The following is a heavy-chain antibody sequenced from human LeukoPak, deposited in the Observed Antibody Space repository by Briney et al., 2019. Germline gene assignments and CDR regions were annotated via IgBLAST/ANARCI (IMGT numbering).Heavy chain of an antibody. CDR2: ISSDSSTI. V-gene: IGHV3-48*01. J-gene: IGHJ4*02. CDR1: GFTFNSYN. D-gene: IGHD2-8*01. CDR3: ARAVGCTNGVCYGSLDY. Sequence: GGSLRLSCAASGFTFNSYNMNWVRQAPGKGLEWVSYISSDSSTIFYADSVKGRFTISRDNVKNSLFLQLNSLRAEDTAVYYCARAVGCTNGVCYGSLDYWGQGTLVTVSS.